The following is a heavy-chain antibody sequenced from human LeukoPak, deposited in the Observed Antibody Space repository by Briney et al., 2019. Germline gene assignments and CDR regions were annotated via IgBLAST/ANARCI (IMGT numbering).Heavy chain of an antibody. CDR1: GYTFTGYH. CDR2: INPNSGGT. J-gene: IGHJ6*03. CDR3: ARDTAMVTRGGYYYYYYMDV. Sequence: PGASVKVSCKASGYTFTGYHMHWVRQAPGQGLEWMGWINPNSGGTNYAQKFQGRVTMTRDTSISTAYMELSRLRSDDTAVYYCARDTAMVTRGGYYYYYYMDVWGKGTTVTVSS. D-gene: IGHD5-18*01. V-gene: IGHV1-2*02.